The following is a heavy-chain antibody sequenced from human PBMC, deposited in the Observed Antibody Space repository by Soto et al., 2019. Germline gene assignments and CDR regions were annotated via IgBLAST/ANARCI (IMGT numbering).Heavy chain of an antibody. J-gene: IGHJ5*02. CDR3: GSVRPSGYVLS. CDR2: VYFSGNT. D-gene: IGHD6-25*01. V-gene: IGHV4-59*01. CDR1: GGSLSSYY. Sequence: SETLSLTCTVSGGSLSSYYWTWIRQSPGKGLEWIGYVYFSGNTNYNPSLKSRVAISVDTSKNQFSLRLASVTAADTAFYYCGSVRPSGYVLSWGQGALVAVSS.